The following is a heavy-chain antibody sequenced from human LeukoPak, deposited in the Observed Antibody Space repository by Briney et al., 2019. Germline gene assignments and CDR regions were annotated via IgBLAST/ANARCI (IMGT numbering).Heavy chain of an antibody. J-gene: IGHJ4*02. CDR1: GFTFSSFG. D-gene: IGHD1-14*01. Sequence: GGPLRLSCAASGFTFSSFGMNWVPQAPGKGLEWVSYISSSSSTIYYAVPVKGRFTISRDNAKSSLYLQMNSLRAEDTAVYYCVPNPGWGQGTLVTVSS. V-gene: IGHV3-48*01. CDR3: VPNPG. CDR2: ISSSSSTI.